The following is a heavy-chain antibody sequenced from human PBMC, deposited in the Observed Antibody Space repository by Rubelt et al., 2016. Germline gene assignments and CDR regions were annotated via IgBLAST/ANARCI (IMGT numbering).Heavy chain of an antibody. CDR3: AKDLPLDY. J-gene: IGHJ4*02. V-gene: IGHV3-11*05. Sequence: ISRDNAKNSLYLQMNSLRAEDTAVYYCAKDLPLDYWGQGTLVTVSS.